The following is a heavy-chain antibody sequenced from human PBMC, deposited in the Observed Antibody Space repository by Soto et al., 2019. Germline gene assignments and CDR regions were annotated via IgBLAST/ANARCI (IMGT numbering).Heavy chain of an antibody. D-gene: IGHD2-15*01. CDR1: GFTFSSYG. Sequence: QVQLVESGGGVVQPGRSLRLSCAASGFTFSSYGMHWVRQAPGKGLEWVAAIWYDGSNKYYADSVKGRFTISRDNSKNTLYQQMNILSARSMPVLYCARDGYCSGGICYSVPVIDYWGQGTLVTVSS. J-gene: IGHJ4*02. CDR2: IWYDGSNK. CDR3: ARDGYCSGGICYSVPVIDY. V-gene: IGHV3-33*01.